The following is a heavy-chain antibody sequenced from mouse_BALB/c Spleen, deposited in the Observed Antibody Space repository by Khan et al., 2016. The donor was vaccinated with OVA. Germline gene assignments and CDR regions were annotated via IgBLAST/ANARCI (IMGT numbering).Heavy chain of an antibody. D-gene: IGHD3-2*01. Sequence: QVQLQQSGAELVKPGASVKLSCKASGYTFTSYYMYWLKQRPGQGLEWIGEINPSNGGTTFNEKFKSKATLTVDKSSSTAYMQRSSLASEDTAVYYCTRRGTARATLWFAYWGQGTLVTVSA. J-gene: IGHJ3*01. V-gene: IGHV1S81*02. CDR2: INPSNGGT. CDR3: TRRGTARATLWFAY. CDR1: GYTFTSYY.